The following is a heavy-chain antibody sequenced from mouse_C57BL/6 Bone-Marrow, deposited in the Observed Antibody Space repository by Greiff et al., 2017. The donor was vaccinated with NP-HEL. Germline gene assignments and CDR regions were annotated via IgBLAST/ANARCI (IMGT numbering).Heavy chain of an antibody. Sequence: EVQLQQSGPELVKPGASVKISCKASGYTFTDYYMNWVKQSHGKSLEWIGDINPNNGGTSYNQKFKGKATLTVDKSSSTAYMELRSLTSEDSAVYYCAREGDYDEVYYAMDYWGQGTSVTVSS. J-gene: IGHJ4*01. CDR3: AREGDYDEVYYAMDY. D-gene: IGHD2-4*01. CDR2: INPNNGGT. V-gene: IGHV1-26*01. CDR1: GYTFTDYY.